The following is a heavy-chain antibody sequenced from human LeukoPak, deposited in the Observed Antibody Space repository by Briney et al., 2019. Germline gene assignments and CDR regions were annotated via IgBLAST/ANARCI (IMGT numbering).Heavy chain of an antibody. J-gene: IGHJ6*04. CDR2: IKEDGSEK. Sequence: GGSLRLSCAASGFTFSTYWMSWVRQAPGKGLEWVANIKEDGSEKNNVDSVTGRFTISRDNAKNSLYLQMNSLRAEDTAVYYCAKGDHLDVWGKGTTVTVSS. CDR1: GFTFSTYW. D-gene: IGHD3-16*01. CDR3: AKGDHLDV. V-gene: IGHV3-7*01.